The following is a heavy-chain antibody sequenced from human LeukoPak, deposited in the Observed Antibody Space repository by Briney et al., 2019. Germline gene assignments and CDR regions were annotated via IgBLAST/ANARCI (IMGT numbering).Heavy chain of an antibody. J-gene: IGHJ4*02. CDR3: AREAYSSSSGGRPGTSPFSY. Sequence: GGSLRLSCAASGFTFSSYAMHWVRQAPGKGLEWVAVISYDGSNKYYADSVKGRFTISRDNSKNTLYLQMNSLRAEDTAVYYCAREAYSSSSGGRPGTSPFSYWGQGTLVTVSS. CDR2: ISYDGSNK. CDR1: GFTFSSYA. V-gene: IGHV3-30-3*01. D-gene: IGHD6-6*01.